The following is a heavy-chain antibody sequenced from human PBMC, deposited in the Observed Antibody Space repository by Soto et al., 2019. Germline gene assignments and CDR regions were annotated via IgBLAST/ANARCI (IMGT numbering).Heavy chain of an antibody. CDR2: INPAGGTT. CDR3: ALKVGTYYDN. Sequence: QVQLVQSGAEVKKPGASVRISCRASGYSFTSTYVHWVRQAPGQGPEWMGIINPAGGTTYYAQKFRGRLTITSDTSTDTVFMDLNDLTSEDAAVYFCALKVGTYYDNWGQGTLLTVSS. D-gene: IGHD3-10*01. V-gene: IGHV1-46*01. CDR1: GYSFTSTY. J-gene: IGHJ4*02.